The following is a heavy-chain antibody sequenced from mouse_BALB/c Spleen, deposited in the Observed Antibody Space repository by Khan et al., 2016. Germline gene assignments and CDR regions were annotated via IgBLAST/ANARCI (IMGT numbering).Heavy chain of an antibody. Sequence: VQLKESGPDLVKPGASVNISCKASGYSFTGYYMHWVKESHGKSLEWIGRVNPNNGGTSYNQKFKGKAILTVDKSSSIAYMELRSLTSEDSAVYYFASMVDPLVDWGQGTTLTVS. D-gene: IGHD1-1*02. CDR3: ASMVDPLVD. V-gene: IGHV1-26*01. CDR1: GYSFTGYY. CDR2: VNPNNGGT. J-gene: IGHJ2*01.